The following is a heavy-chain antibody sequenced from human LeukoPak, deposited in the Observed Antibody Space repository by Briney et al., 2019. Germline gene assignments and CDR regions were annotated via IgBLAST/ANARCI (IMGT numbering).Heavy chain of an antibody. CDR1: GFTFSDYY. Sequence: GGSLRPSCAASGFTFSDYYMSWIRQAPGKGLEWVSYINSSGSTIYYADSGKGRFTIARGKAENSVYSQMNSMRAEDTAVYYCAREKRRSYGSYYYGMDVWGQGTTVTVSS. V-gene: IGHV3-11*01. CDR2: INSSGSTI. J-gene: IGHJ6*02. D-gene: IGHD5-18*01. CDR3: AREKRRSYGSYYYGMDV.